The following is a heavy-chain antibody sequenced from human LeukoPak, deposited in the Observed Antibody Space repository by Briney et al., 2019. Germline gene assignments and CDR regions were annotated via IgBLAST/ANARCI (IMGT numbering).Heavy chain of an antibody. J-gene: IGHJ5*02. CDR2: INTNTGNP. Sequence: ASVKVSCKASGYTFTSYAMNWVRQAPGQGLEWMGWINTNTGNPTYAQGFTGRFVFSLDTSVSTAYLQISSPKAEDTAVYYCARVADYYGSGSYYKRSFDPWGQGTLVTVSS. V-gene: IGHV7-4-1*02. CDR3: ARVADYYGSGSYYKRSFDP. CDR1: GYTFTSYA. D-gene: IGHD3-10*01.